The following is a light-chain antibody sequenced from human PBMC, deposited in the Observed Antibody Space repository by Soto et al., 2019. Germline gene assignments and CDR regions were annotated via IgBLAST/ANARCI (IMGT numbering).Light chain of an antibody. Sequence: QSALTQPPSVSGSPGQSVTISCTGNSSDVGGYNYVSWYQQHPGKAPKLMIYDVSKRPSGVPDRFSGSKSGNTASLTISGLQAEDEADYYCCSYAGNYILVFGGGTKLTVL. J-gene: IGLJ2*01. CDR2: DVS. V-gene: IGLV2-11*01. CDR3: CSYAGNYILV. CDR1: SSDVGGYNY.